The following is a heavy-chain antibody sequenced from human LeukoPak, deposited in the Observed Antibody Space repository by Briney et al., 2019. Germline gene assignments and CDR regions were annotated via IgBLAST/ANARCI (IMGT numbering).Heavy chain of an antibody. CDR3: ARELLTMVRGVIKGGYFDY. J-gene: IGHJ4*02. D-gene: IGHD3-10*01. CDR1: GFTFSSYG. CDR2: IWYDGSNK. Sequence: GSLRLSCAASGFTFSSYGMHWVRQAPGKGLEWVAVIWYDGSNKYYADSVKGRFTISRDNSKNTLYLQMNSLRAEDTAVYYCARELLTMVRGVIKGGYFDYWGQGTLVTVSS. V-gene: IGHV3-33*01.